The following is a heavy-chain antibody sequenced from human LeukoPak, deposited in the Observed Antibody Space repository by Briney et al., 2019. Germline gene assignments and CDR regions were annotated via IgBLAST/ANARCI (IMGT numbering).Heavy chain of an antibody. CDR1: GGTFSSYA. CDR3: ARPSSGGSLDAFDI. Sequence: ASVKVSCKASGGTFSSYAISWVRQAPGQGLEWMGRIIPILGIANYAQKFQGRVTITADKSTSTAYMELSSLRSEDTAVYYCARPSSGGSLDAFDIWGQGTMVTVSS. CDR2: IIPILGIA. J-gene: IGHJ3*02. V-gene: IGHV1-69*04. D-gene: IGHD2-15*01.